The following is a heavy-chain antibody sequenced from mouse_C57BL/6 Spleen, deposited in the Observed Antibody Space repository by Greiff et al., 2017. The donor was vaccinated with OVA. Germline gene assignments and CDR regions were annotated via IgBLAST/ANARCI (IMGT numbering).Heavy chain of an antibody. CDR3: VSDYSNYEWYFDV. Sequence: EVQVVESGGGLVQPTGSLTLSCAASGFTFNTYAMHWVRQAPGKGLEWVARIRSKSSNYATYYAVSVKDRFTISRDDSQSMLYLQMNSLKTEDTAMYYCVSDYSNYEWYFDVWGTGTTVTVSS. CDR2: IRSKSSNYAT. J-gene: IGHJ1*03. V-gene: IGHV10-3*01. CDR1: GFTFNTYA. D-gene: IGHD2-5*01.